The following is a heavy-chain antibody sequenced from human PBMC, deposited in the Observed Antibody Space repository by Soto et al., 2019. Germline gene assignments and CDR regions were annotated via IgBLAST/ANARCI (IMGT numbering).Heavy chain of an antibody. CDR2: SYHGGST. CDR1: GGSISSSIW. Sequence: SETLSLTCAVSGGSISSSIWWSWGRRPPGKGLEWAGESYHGGSTNYNPSLKRRVTISVDKSKNQFSLKLSSVTAADTAVYYCARDQPLTFGDTAGMDVWGQGTTVPVS. D-gene: IGHD3-10*01. CDR3: ARDQPLTFGDTAGMDV. V-gene: IGHV4-4*02. J-gene: IGHJ6*02.